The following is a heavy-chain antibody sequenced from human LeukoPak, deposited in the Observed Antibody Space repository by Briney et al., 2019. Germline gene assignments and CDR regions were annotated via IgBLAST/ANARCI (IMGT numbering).Heavy chain of an antibody. CDR3: TKGLLS. CDR2: ISSSSSYI. J-gene: IGHJ5*02. Sequence: PGGSLRLSCAASGFTFSSYSMNWVRQAPGKGLEWVSSISSSSSYIYYADSVKGRFTISRDNSKNTLSLQLNSLRADDTAVFYCTKGLLSWGQGTLLTVAA. V-gene: IGHV3-21*01. CDR1: GFTFSSYS.